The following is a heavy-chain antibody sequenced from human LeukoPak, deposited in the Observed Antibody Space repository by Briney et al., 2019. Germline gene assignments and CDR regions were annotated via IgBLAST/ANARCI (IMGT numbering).Heavy chain of an antibody. V-gene: IGHV4-30-4*08. CDR1: GFTFSSYG. CDR3: ARDLLNEGNHLDY. CDR2: IYYSGST. J-gene: IGHJ4*02. D-gene: IGHD4-23*01. Sequence: LRLSCAASGFTFSSYGMNWVRQPPGKGLEWIGYIYYSGSTYYNPSLKSRVTISVDTSKNQFSLKLSSVTAADTAVYYCARDLLNEGNHLDYWGQGTLVTVSS.